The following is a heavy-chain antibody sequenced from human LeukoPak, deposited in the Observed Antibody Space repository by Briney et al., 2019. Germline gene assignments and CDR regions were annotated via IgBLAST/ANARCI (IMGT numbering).Heavy chain of an antibody. D-gene: IGHD4-23*01. Sequence: GGSLRLSCAASGFTFSNYNMHWVRQAPGKGLEWVSSISSSSSYIYYADSVKGRFTISRDNAKNSLYLQMTSLRAEDTAVYYCARTGITVAPPFDYWGQGTLVTVSS. CDR1: GFTFSNYN. J-gene: IGHJ4*02. V-gene: IGHV3-21*01. CDR2: ISSSSSYI. CDR3: ARTGITVAPPFDY.